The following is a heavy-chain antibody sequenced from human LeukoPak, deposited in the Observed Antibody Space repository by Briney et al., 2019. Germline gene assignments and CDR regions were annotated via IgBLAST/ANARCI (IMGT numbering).Heavy chain of an antibody. CDR1: GLTFSSYE. CDR2: ISSSGSTI. D-gene: IGHD6-13*01. Sequence: GGSLRLSCAASGLTFSSYEMNWVRQAPGKGLEWVSYISSSGSTIYYADSVKGRFTISRDNAKNSLYLQMNGLRAEDTAVYYCARVHSATIAAAGFDYWGQGTLVTVSS. J-gene: IGHJ4*02. CDR3: ARVHSATIAAAGFDY. V-gene: IGHV3-48*03.